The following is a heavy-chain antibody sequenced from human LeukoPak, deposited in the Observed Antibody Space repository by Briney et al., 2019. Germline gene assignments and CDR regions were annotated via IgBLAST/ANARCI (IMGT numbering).Heavy chain of an antibody. Sequence: GGSLRLSCAVSGFTFSDHWMGWVRQAPGKGLEWVANIKEDGSEKYYVDSVKGRFTISRDNAKNSLFLQINSLRAEDTAVHYCARNPGIAARRGNYYYMDVWGKGTTVTVSS. V-gene: IGHV3-7*01. D-gene: IGHD6-6*01. CDR1: GFTFSDHW. J-gene: IGHJ6*03. CDR3: ARNPGIAARRGNYYYMDV. CDR2: IKEDGSEK.